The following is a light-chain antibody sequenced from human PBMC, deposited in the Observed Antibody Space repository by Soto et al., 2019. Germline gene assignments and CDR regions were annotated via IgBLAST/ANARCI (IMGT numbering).Light chain of an antibody. CDR3: QQLNNYPRT. J-gene: IGKJ1*01. CDR1: QGISSY. Sequence: DIQLTQSPSFLSASVGDRVTITCRASQGISSYLAWYQQKPGKAPKLLISTASTLQSGVPSRFSGSGSGTEFTLTIRSLQPEDFETYYCQQLNNYPRTFGQGTKVDIK. CDR2: TAS. V-gene: IGKV1-9*01.